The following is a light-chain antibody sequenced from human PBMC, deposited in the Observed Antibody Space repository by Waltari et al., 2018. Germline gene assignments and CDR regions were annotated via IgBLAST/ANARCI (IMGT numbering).Light chain of an antibody. CDR3: QNYGTLPAT. V-gene: IGKV3-20*01. J-gene: IGKJ1*01. CDR1: QSFSKY. CDR2: DAS. Sequence: EIVLTQSSGTLSLSPGERATLSCRASQSFSKYLAWYQQKPGQAPRLLIYDASIRSTGIPDRFSCSGWGTDFSLTISSLEPEDFAVYYCQNYGTLPATFGQGSKVQ.